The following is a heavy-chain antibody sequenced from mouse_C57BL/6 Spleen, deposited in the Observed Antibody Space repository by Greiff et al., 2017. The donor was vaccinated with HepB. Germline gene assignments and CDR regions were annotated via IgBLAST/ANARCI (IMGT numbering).Heavy chain of an antibody. CDR3: ARRTEDGGSSFYYAMDY. Sequence: QVQLQQPGAELVKPGASVKLSCKASGYTFTSYWMQWVKQRPGQGLEWIGEIDPSDSYTNYNQKFKGKATLTVDTSASTAYMQLSSLTSEDSAVYYCARRTEDGGSSFYYAMDYWGQGTSVTVSS. CDR1: GYTFTSYW. J-gene: IGHJ4*01. V-gene: IGHV1-50*01. D-gene: IGHD1-1*01. CDR2: IDPSDSYT.